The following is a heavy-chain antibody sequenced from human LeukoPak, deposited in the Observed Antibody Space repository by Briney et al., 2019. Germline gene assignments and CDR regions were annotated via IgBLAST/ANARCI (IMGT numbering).Heavy chain of an antibody. J-gene: IGHJ5*02. CDR3: AKAGRGSRTGWFDP. V-gene: IGHV3-23*01. D-gene: IGHD3-16*01. CDR2: ISGSGGST. CDR1: GFTLSSYA. Sequence: GGSLRLSCAASGFTLSSYAMSWDRQAPGKGLEWVSAISGSGGSTYYADSVKGRFTISRDNSKNTLYLQMNSLRAEDTAVYYCAKAGRGSRTGWFDPWGQGTLVTVSS.